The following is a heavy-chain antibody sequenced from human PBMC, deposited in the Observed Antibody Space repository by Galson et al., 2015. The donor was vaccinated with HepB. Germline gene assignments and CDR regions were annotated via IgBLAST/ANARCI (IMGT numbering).Heavy chain of an antibody. V-gene: IGHV3-30*18. J-gene: IGHJ4*02. D-gene: IGHD1-1*01. CDR1: GFTFRSYG. Sequence: SLRLSCAASGFTFRSYGMHWVRQAPGKGLEWVAVISYDGSNKYYADSVKGRFTISRDNSKNTLYLTMNSLRAEDTAVYYCAKTGSDDVHDYWGKGTLVTVSS. CDR2: ISYDGSNK. CDR3: AKTGSDDVHDY.